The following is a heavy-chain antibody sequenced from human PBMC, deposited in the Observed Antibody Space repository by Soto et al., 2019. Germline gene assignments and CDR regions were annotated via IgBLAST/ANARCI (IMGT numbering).Heavy chain of an antibody. V-gene: IGHV1-46*03. CDR2: INPSSGST. D-gene: IGHD3-3*01. Sequence: ASVKVSCKASGGTFSSYAISCVRQAPGQGLEWMGIINPSSGSTNYAQKFQGRVTMTRDTSTSTVYMEVSSLRSEDTAVYYCARSYYDFWSGPGHFDYWGQGALVTVSS. CDR3: ARSYYDFWSGPGHFDY. CDR1: GGTFSSYA. J-gene: IGHJ4*02.